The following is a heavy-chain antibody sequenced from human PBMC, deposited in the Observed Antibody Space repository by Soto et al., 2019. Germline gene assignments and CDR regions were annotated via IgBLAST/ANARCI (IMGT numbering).Heavy chain of an antibody. V-gene: IGHV3-23*01. J-gene: IGHJ4*02. CDR3: AKNPGYYYDSTDYHFDY. D-gene: IGHD3-22*01. CDR1: EFTFSNYA. CDR2: ISYGGGTT. Sequence: PGGSLRLSCAAPEFTFSNYAMRWVRQAPREGLEWVSAISYGGGTTYYADSVKGRFTISRDNSKNTLYLQMNSLRAEDTAVYYCAKNPGYYYDSTDYHFDYWGQGTLVTVSS.